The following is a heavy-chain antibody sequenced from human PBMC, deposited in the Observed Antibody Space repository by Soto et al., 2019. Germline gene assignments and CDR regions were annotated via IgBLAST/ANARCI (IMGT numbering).Heavy chain of an antibody. Sequence: QVQLVQSGAEVKKPGASVKVSCKASGYTFTSYAMHWVRQAPGQRLEWMGWINAGNGNTKYSQKFQGRVTITRDTSASTDYMELSSMRSEDTAMYYCASGVVVPGAIGWFDPWGQGTLVTVSS. J-gene: IGHJ5*02. CDR1: GYTFTSYA. D-gene: IGHD2-2*01. CDR2: INAGNGNT. CDR3: ASGVVVPGAIGWFDP. V-gene: IGHV1-3*01.